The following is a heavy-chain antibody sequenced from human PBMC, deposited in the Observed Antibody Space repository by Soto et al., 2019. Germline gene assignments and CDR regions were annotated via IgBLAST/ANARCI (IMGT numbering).Heavy chain of an antibody. D-gene: IGHD1-26*01. CDR2: ISYDGSNT. J-gene: IGHJ4*02. Sequence: QVQPVESGGGVVQPGRSLRLSCVASGFTFSSYGMHWVRQAPGKGLEWVAIISYDGSNTYYADSVKGRFTISRDNPKNTLYLQMNSLRAEDTSVYYCAKDGGLSGSYSISSSYYFDYWGRGTLVTVSS. CDR1: GFTFSSYG. V-gene: IGHV3-30*18. CDR3: AKDGGLSGSYSISSSYYFDY.